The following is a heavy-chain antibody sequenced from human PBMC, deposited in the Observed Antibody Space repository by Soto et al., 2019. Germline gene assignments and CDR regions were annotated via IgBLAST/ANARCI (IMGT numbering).Heavy chain of an antibody. CDR2: IDPSDSYT. CDR1: GYSFTSYW. J-gene: IGHJ6*02. V-gene: IGHV5-10-1*01. D-gene: IGHD1-26*01. CDR3: ARQGELLNGMDV. Sequence: PGESLKISCKGSGYSFTSYWISWVRQMPGKGLEWMGRIDPSDSYTNYSPSFEGHVTISADKSISTAYLQWSSLKASDTAMYYCARQGELLNGMDVWGQGTTVTVSS.